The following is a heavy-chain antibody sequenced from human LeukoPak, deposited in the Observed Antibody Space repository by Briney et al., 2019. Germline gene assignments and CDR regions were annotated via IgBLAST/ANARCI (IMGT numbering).Heavy chain of an antibody. V-gene: IGHV3-21*01. D-gene: IGHD6-6*01. CDR3: ARDQGSSSIAAFGVFDP. J-gene: IGHJ5*02. CDR2: ISSSSSYI. CDR1: GFTFSSYS. Sequence: TGGSLRLSCAASGFTFSSYSMNWVRQAPGKGLEWVSSISSSSSYIYYADSVKGRFTISRDNAKNSLYLQMNSLRAEDTAVYYCARDQGSSSIAAFGVFDPWGQGTLVTVSS.